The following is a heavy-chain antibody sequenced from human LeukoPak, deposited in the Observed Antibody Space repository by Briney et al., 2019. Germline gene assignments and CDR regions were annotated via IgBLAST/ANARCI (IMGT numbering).Heavy chain of an antibody. CDR3: ARVFEYSSSWFVSTSHMYYFDY. Sequence: GASVKVSCKASGYTFTSYGISWVRQAPGQGLEWMGWISAYNGNTHYAQKLQGRVTMTTDTSTSTAYMELRSLRSDDTAVYYCARVFEYSSSWFVSTSHMYYFDYWGQGTLVTVSS. CDR1: GYTFTSYG. V-gene: IGHV1-18*01. D-gene: IGHD6-13*01. CDR2: ISAYNGNT. J-gene: IGHJ4*02.